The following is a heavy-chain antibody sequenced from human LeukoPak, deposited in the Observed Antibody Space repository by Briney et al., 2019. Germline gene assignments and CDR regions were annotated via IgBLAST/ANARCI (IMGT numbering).Heavy chain of an antibody. CDR1: GFTLSSYA. V-gene: IGHV3-23*01. D-gene: IGHD4-17*01. CDR3: ARARSGELDV. J-gene: IGHJ6*02. Sequence: GGSLRLSCAASGFTLSSYAMRLVRQAPGKGLEWVSYMSGRGGSTYYADSVKGRFTISRDDYKNTLYLQMTSLRAEDTAVYCCARARSGELDVWGQGTKVTVSS. CDR2: MSGRGGST.